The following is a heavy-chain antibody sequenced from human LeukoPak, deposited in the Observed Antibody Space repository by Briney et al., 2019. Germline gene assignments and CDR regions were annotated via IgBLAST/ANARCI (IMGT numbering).Heavy chain of an antibody. CDR3: AREILGGFNPGAY. D-gene: IGHD3-3*01. J-gene: IGHJ4*02. CDR2: IHRSGSP. CDR1: LDSTTSNF. V-gene: IGHV4-4*02. Sequence: SETLSLTCTVSLDSTTSNFWSWVRQPPGKGLEWIGEIHRSGSPNYNPSLQSRVTISIDKSRNQIVLELSSVTAADTAVYYCAREILGGFNPGAYWGQGTLVTVSS.